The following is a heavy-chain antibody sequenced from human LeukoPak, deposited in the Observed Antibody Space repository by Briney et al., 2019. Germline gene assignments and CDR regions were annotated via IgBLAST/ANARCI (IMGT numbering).Heavy chain of an antibody. D-gene: IGHD2-15*01. V-gene: IGHV1-2*02. Sequence: APVKVSCKTSGYTFTGYYLHWVRQAPGQGLEWMGWITPNNGGTDYAQKFQGRVTMTRDTSINTAYMDLTGLTSDDTALYYCARDLRGNSFDYWGQGTLVTVSS. CDR2: ITPNNGGT. CDR3: ARDLRGNSFDY. CDR1: GYTFTGYY. J-gene: IGHJ4*02.